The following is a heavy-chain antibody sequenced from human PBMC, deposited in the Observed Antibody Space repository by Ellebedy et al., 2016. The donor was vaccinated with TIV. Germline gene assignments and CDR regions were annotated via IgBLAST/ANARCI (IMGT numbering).Heavy chain of an antibody. CDR3: ARNRIVVVDRRQRNWFDP. CDR2: IWYDGSNK. CDR1: GFTFSSYG. J-gene: IGHJ5*02. Sequence: GESLKISXAASGFTFSSYGMHWVRQAPGKGLEWVAVIWYDGSNKYYADSVKGRFTTSRDNSKNTLYLQMNSLRAEDTAVYYCARNRIVVVDRRQRNWFDPWGQGTLVTVSS. D-gene: IGHD2-15*01. V-gene: IGHV3-33*01.